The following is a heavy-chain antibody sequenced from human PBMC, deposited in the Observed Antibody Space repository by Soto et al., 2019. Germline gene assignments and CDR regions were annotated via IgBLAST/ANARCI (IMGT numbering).Heavy chain of an antibody. CDR1: GFTFDDYA. V-gene: IGHV3-9*01. J-gene: IGHJ4*02. D-gene: IGHD2-15*01. CDR3: AKEGNVVVVAASYFDY. CDR2: ISWNSGSI. Sequence: EVQLVESGGGLVQPGRSLRLSCAASGFTFDDYAMHWVRQAPGKGLEWVSGISWNSGSIGYADSVKGRFTISRDNAKNSLYLQMNSLRAEDTALYYCAKEGNVVVVAASYFDYWGQGTLVTVSS.